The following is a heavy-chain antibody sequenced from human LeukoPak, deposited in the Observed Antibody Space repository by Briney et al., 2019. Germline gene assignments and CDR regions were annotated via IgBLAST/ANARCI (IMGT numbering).Heavy chain of an antibody. D-gene: IGHD6-19*01. CDR1: GGPFSGYY. CDR2: INHSGST. J-gene: IGHJ4*02. V-gene: IGHV4-34*01. Sequence: ASETLSLTCAVYGGPFSGYYWSWIRQPPGKGLEWIGEINHSGSTNYNPSLKSRVTISVDTSKNQFSLKLSSVTAADTAVYYCATAENSSGWYGGDFDYWGQGTLVTVSS. CDR3: ATAENSSGWYGGDFDY.